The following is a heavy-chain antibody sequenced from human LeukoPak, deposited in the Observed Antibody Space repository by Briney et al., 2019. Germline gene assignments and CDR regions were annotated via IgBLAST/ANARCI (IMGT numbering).Heavy chain of an antibody. CDR1: GYTFTSYA. Sequence: ASVKVSCKASGYTFTSYAIHWVRQAPGQRLEWMGWINAGNGNTKYPQKFQGRVTITRDTSASTAYMELSSLRSEDTAVYYCATATYQLLSGHHDAFDIWGQGTMVTVSS. J-gene: IGHJ3*02. CDR3: ATATYQLLSGHHDAFDI. CDR2: INAGNGNT. D-gene: IGHD2-2*01. V-gene: IGHV1-3*01.